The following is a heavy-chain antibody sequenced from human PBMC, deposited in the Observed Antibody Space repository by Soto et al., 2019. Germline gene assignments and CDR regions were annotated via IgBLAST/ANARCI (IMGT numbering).Heavy chain of an antibody. CDR2: ISYDGSNK. CDR3: AKEVDCSGGSCYDGYYYGMDV. D-gene: IGHD2-15*01. V-gene: IGHV3-30*18. CDR1: GFTFSSYG. Sequence: GGSLRLSCAASGFTFSSYGMHWVRQAPGKGLEWVAVISYDGSNKYYADSVKGRFTISRDNSKNTLYLQMNSLRAEDTAVYYCAKEVDCSGGSCYDGYYYGMDVWGQGTTVTVSS. J-gene: IGHJ6*02.